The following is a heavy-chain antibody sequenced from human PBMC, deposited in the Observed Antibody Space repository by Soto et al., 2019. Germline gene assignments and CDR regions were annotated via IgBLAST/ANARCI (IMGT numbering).Heavy chain of an antibody. CDR1: GFTFTSSA. J-gene: IGHJ3*02. D-gene: IGHD6-19*01. Sequence: AASVKVSCKASGFTFTSSAVQWVRQARGQRLEWIGWIVVGSGNTNYAQKFQERVTITRDMSTSTAYMELSSLRSEDTAVYYCAAAVAVAGPAAFDIWGQGTMVTVSS. V-gene: IGHV1-58*01. CDR2: IVVGSGNT. CDR3: AAAVAVAGPAAFDI.